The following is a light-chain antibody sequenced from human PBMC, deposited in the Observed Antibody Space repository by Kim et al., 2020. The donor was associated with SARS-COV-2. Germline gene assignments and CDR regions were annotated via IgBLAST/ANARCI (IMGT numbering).Light chain of an antibody. V-gene: IGKV3-20*01. CDR1: QTFTVYY. J-gene: IGKJ4*01. CDR2: GAF. Sequence: DIVLTQSPGTLSLSPGEEATLSCRASQTFTVYYLAWYQQKPGQPPRLLFYGAFTSATGVPDRFSGGESAADFTLTIGRLEPEDFAVYFSQQYGSSPVTFREGAKVGIK. CDR3: QQYGSSPVT.